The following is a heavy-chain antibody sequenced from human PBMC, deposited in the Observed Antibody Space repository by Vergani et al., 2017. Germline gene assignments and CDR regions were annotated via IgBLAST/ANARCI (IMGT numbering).Heavy chain of an antibody. D-gene: IGHD3-22*01. V-gene: IGHV4-39*01. J-gene: IGHJ5*02. Sequence: QLQLQESGPGLVKPSETLSLTCTVSGGSITYGTFYWGWIRQSPGKGLEWIGSIYYSENKFYNPSLESRVTLSIDTTKNQFSLKLKSVTAADTAVYYCARCFRDEGMIYGGTVENWFDPWGQGTLGPVSS. CDR3: ARCFRDEGMIYGGTVENWFDP. CDR2: IYYSENK. CDR1: GGSITYGTFY.